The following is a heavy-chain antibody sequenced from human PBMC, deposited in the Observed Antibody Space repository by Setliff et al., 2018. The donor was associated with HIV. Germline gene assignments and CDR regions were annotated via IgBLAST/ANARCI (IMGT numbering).Heavy chain of an antibody. Sequence: GGSLRLSCAASGFTVSSNYMNWVRQAPGKGLEWVSIIYSGGTTYYADSVKGRFTISRDNSKNTLYLQMNGLRAGDTAVYFCARAGRRHYYGSGSYAVFDYWGQGIVVTVSS. V-gene: IGHV3-66*01. D-gene: IGHD3-10*01. CDR3: ARAGRRHYYGSGSYAVFDY. J-gene: IGHJ4*02. CDR1: GFTVSSNY. CDR2: IYSGGTT.